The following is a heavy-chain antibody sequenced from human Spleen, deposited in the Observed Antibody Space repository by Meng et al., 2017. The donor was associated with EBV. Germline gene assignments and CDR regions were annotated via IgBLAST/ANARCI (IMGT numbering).Heavy chain of an antibody. CDR2: IYFTGST. CDR1: GCSVRSGTYY. CDR3: ARKLYTDSFFDS. J-gene: IGHJ4*02. Sequence: QVRLQELGPGLVKPSGTLSLPCTVSGCSVRSGTYYWSWIRQPPGKGLEWIGYIYFTGSTKYNPSLKTRVTISVDTSRNQFSLRLTSVTTADTAVYYCARKLYTDSFFDSWGQGTLVTVSS. D-gene: IGHD2-2*02. V-gene: IGHV4-61*01.